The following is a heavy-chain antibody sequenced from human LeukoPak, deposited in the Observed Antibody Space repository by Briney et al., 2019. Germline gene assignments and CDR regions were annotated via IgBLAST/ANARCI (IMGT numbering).Heavy chain of an antibody. D-gene: IGHD6-19*01. CDR1: GGTFSSYA. CDR2: IIPIFGTA. J-gene: IGHJ4*02. V-gene: IGHV1-69*13. Sequence: SVKVSCKASGGTFSSYAISWVRQAPGQGLEWMGGIIPIFGTANYAQKFQGRVTITADESTSTAYMELSSLRSEDTAVYYCGRRTPNSSGWSFDYWGQGTLVTVSS. CDR3: GRRTPNSSGWSFDY.